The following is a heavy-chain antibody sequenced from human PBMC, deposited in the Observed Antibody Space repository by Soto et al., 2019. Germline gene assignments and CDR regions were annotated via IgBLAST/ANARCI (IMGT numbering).Heavy chain of an antibody. J-gene: IGHJ6*02. CDR3: AKDVEMATIPYYYYYGMDV. Sequence: GGSLRLSCAASGFTFSSYGMHWVRQAPGKGLEWVAVISYDGSNKYYADSVKGRFTISRDSSKNTLYLQMNSLRAEDTAVYYCAKDVEMATIPYYYYYGMDVWGQGTTVTVSS. CDR2: ISYDGSNK. D-gene: IGHD5-12*01. V-gene: IGHV3-30*18. CDR1: GFTFSSYG.